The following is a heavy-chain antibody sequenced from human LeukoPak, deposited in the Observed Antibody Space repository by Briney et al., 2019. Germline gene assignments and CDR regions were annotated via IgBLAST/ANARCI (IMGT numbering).Heavy chain of an antibody. V-gene: IGHV3-30-3*01. CDR2: ISYDGSNK. J-gene: IGHJ4*02. CDR3: ARDNYGGNFDY. D-gene: IGHD4-23*01. Sequence: PGGSLRLSCAASGFTFSSYAMYWVRQAPGKGLEWVAVISYDGSNKYYADSVKGRFTISRDNSKNTLYLQMNSLRAEDTAVYYCARDNYGGNFDYWGQGTLVTVSS. CDR1: GFTFSSYA.